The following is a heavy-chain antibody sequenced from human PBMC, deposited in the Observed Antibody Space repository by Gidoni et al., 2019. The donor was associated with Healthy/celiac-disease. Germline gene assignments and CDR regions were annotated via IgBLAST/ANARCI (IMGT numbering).Heavy chain of an antibody. CDR1: GFPFSSYG. CDR2: ISYDGSNK. D-gene: IGHD2-15*01. CDR3: AKGHDIVVVVAALDY. Sequence: QVQLVVSGGGVVQPGRSLRLSCAASGFPFSSYGMHWVRQAPGKGLEWVAVISYDGSNKYYADSVKGRFTISRDNSKNTLYLQMNSLRAEDTAVYYCAKGHDIVVVVAALDYWGQGTLVTVSS. J-gene: IGHJ4*02. V-gene: IGHV3-30*18.